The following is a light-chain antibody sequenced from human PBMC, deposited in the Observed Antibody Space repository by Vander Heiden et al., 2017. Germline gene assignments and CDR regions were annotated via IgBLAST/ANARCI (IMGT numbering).Light chain of an antibody. V-gene: IGKV3-11*01. CDR2: NAS. Sequence: EIVLTQSPATLSLSPGERATLSCRASQSVSTYLDWYQQKAGQAPRLLIYNASKRANGIPDRFSGSGSGTDFTLTSSSREPEDFAVYYWQQRNGLITFGGGTKVEIK. J-gene: IGKJ4*01. CDR1: QSVSTY. CDR3: QQRNGLIT.